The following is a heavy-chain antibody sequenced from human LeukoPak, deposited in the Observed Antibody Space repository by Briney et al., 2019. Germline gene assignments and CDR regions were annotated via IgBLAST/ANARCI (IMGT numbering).Heavy chain of an antibody. D-gene: IGHD6-6*01. J-gene: IGHJ5*02. CDR1: GFTFDDYG. CDR2: TNWNGGST. Sequence: GGSLRLSCAASGFTFDDYGLSWVRQVSGKGLEWVSGTNWNGGSTGYADSVKGRFTISRDNSKNTLYLQMNSLRAEDTAVYYCAKAMYSSSYWLDPWGQGTLVTVSS. CDR3: AKAMYSSSYWLDP. V-gene: IGHV3-20*04.